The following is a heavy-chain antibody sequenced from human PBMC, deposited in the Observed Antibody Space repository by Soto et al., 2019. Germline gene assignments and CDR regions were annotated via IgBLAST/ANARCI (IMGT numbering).Heavy chain of an antibody. Sequence: PGGSLRLSCAASGFTFSSYAMGWVRQVPGKGLGWVAVVSIGGSTHYADSVRGRSTISRDNSKNTLSLQMNSLTAEDTAVYFCAKRRGAGEHFDYWGQGALVTVSS. CDR3: AKRRGAGEHFDY. V-gene: IGHV3-23*01. CDR1: GFTFSSYA. D-gene: IGHD2-15*01. J-gene: IGHJ4*02. CDR2: VSIGGST.